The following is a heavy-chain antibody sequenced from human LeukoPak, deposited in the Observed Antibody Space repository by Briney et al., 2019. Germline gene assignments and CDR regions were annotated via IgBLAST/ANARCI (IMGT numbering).Heavy chain of an antibody. V-gene: IGHV4-61*02. J-gene: IGHJ4*02. CDR3: AREDHSNYNY. D-gene: IGHD4-11*01. Sequence: SQTLSLTCTVSGGSISSGSYYWSWIRQPAGKGLEWIGRIYTSGSTNYNPSLKSRVTISVDTSKNQFSLKLSSVTAADTAVYYCAREDHSNYNYWGQGTLVTVSS. CDR2: IYTSGST. CDR1: GGSISSGSYY.